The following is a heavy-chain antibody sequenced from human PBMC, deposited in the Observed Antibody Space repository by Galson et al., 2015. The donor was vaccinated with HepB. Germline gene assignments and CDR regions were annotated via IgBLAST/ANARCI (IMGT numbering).Heavy chain of an antibody. CDR2: IYPGDSDT. D-gene: IGHD6-19*01. CDR3: ARRAISSGWFPFADF. CDR1: GYSFTTYW. J-gene: IGHJ4*02. V-gene: IGHV5-51*01. Sequence: QSGAEVKKPGESLKISCKGSGYSFTTYWIAWVRQMPGKGLEWMGIIYPGDSDTRYSLSFEGQVTISADKSTNTAYLQWSSLKASDTAMYYCARRAISSGWFPFADFWGQGTLVTVSS.